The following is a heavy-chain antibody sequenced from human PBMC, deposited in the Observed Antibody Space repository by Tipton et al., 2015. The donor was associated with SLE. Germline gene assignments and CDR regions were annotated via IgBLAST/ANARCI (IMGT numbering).Heavy chain of an antibody. CDR2: IYTSGST. V-gene: IGHV4-61*02. CDR1: GGSISSGSYY. J-gene: IGHJ4*02. Sequence: TLSLTCAVYGGSISSGSYYWSWIRQPAGKGLEWIGRIYTSGSTNYNPSLKSRVTISVDTSKNQFSLKLSSVTAADTAVYYCASYDSLGYWGQGTLVTVSS. D-gene: IGHD3-16*01. CDR3: ASYDSLGY.